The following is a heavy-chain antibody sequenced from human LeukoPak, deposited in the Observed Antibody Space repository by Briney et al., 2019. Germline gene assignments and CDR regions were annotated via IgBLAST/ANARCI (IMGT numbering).Heavy chain of an antibody. V-gene: IGHV1-18*01. J-gene: IGHJ5*02. D-gene: IGHD3-3*01. CDR2: ISAYNGNT. CDR3: ARGPQYYDFWSGRRYPFDP. CDR1: GYTFTSYG. Sequence: ASVRVSCKASGYTFTSYGISWVRQAPGQGLEWMGWISAYNGNTNYAQKLQGRVTMTTDTSTSTAYMELRSLRSDDTAVYYCARGPQYYDFWSGRRYPFDPWGQGTLVTVSS.